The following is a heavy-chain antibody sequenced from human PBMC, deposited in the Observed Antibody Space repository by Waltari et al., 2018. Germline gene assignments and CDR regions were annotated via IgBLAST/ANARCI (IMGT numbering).Heavy chain of an antibody. V-gene: IGHV4-39*07. CDR1: DDSTRYISYF. J-gene: IGHJ4*02. D-gene: IGHD3-22*01. CDR2: VYISGTX. Sequence: LQLQESGPGLVKASEPLSLNCTVSDDSTRYISYFWGWIRQPPGKGLEWIGSVYISGTXXYXPSLKGRVTMSLETSKNQFSLKLKSVTAADTAVYYCARGGYYYDTLGDXXXQXTLVTVSS. CDR3: ARGGYYYDTLGDX.